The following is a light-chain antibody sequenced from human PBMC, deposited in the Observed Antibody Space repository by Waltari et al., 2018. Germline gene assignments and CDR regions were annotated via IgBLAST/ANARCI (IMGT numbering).Light chain of an antibody. Sequence: QSALTHLAPVSGFPGQPVPIFCTGTGIDVGGYNSVSWYQEHPGQAPRVIIYDVSDRPSGVSDRFSGSKSGNTASLTISGLQAEDEADYYCSSQSSNNVVLFGGGTKLTVL. J-gene: IGLJ2*01. V-gene: IGLV2-14*01. CDR2: DVS. CDR1: GIDVGGYNS. CDR3: SSQSSNNVVL.